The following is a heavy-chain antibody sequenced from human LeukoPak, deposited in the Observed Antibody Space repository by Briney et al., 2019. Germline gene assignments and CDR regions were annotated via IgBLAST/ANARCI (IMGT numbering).Heavy chain of an antibody. J-gene: IGHJ6*04. CDR1: GFSFSNNW. CDR3: AELGITMIGGV. CDR2: IKEDGSEK. V-gene: IGHV3-7*01. D-gene: IGHD3-10*02. Sequence: PGGSLRLSCAASGFSFSNNWMSWVRQAPGKGLEWVANIKEDGSEKYYVDSVKGRITISRDNAKNSLYLQMNSLRAEDTAVYYCAELGITMIGGVWGKGTTVTISS.